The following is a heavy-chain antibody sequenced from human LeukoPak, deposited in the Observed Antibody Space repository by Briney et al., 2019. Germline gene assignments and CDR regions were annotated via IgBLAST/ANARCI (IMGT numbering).Heavy chain of an antibody. V-gene: IGHV3-74*01. CDR3: ATRPASEAYVAVFDF. CDR2: INTDGSTT. CDR1: GLTFSSYW. D-gene: IGHD3-16*01. J-gene: IGHJ4*02. Sequence: GGSLRLSCAASGLTFSSYWMHWVRQAPGKGLVWVSRINTDGSTTNYADSVKGRFTISRDNSKNTLYLQMNSLRAEDAALYYCATRPASEAYVAVFDFWGQGALVTVSS.